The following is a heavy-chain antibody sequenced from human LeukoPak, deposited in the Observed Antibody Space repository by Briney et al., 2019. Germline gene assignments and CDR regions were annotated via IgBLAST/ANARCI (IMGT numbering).Heavy chain of an antibody. D-gene: IGHD3-10*01. J-gene: IGHJ4*02. CDR2: INWNGGNI. CDR1: GFTFDGYA. V-gene: IGHV3-9*01. CDR3: AKVGQLLWFGELPPYFDY. Sequence: PGGSLRLSCAASGFTFDGYAMHWVRQAPGKGLEWVSGINWNGGNIGYADSVKGRFTISRDNAKNTLYLQMNSLRAEDTAVYYCAKVGQLLWFGELPPYFDYWGQGTLVTVSS.